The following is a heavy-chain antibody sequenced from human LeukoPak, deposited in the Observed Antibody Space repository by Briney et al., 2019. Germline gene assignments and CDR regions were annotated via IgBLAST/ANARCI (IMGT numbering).Heavy chain of an antibody. CDR2: IYRGDSDT. J-gene: IGHJ5*02. V-gene: IGHV5-51*01. CDR1: GYSFTSYW. CDR3: ARHGYCTNGVCNWFDP. Sequence: GESLKISCKGSGYSFTSYWVGWVRQMPGKGLEWMGIIYRGDSDTRYSPSFQGQVTISADKSISTAYLQWSSLKASDTAMYYCARHGYCTNGVCNWFDPWGQGTLVTVSS. D-gene: IGHD2-8*01.